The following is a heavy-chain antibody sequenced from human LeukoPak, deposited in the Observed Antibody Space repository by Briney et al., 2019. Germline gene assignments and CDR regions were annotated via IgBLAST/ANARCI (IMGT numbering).Heavy chain of an antibody. J-gene: IGHJ6*03. Sequence: ASVKVSCKASGYTFTSYAMNWVRQAPGQGLEWMGWINTNTGNPTYAQGFTGRFVFSLDTSVSTAYLQISSLKAEDTAVYYCARDPGPYDSSGYSFYYYMDVWGKGTTVTVSS. CDR1: GYTFTSYA. CDR2: INTNTGNP. D-gene: IGHD3-22*01. V-gene: IGHV7-4-1*02. CDR3: ARDPGPYDSSGYSFYYYMDV.